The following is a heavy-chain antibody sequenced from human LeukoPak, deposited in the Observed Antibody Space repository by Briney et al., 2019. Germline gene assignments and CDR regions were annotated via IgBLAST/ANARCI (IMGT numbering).Heavy chain of an antibody. CDR1: GGSLSSSSYF. Sequence: SETLSLTCTVSGGSLSSSSYFWGWIRQPPGKGLGWIGSIDYSGSTYYNPSLKSRVTISVDTSKNQFSLKLSSVTAADTAVYYCANADRYCSSGSCPVPDAFDFWGQGTMVTVSS. CDR2: IDYSGST. J-gene: IGHJ3*01. V-gene: IGHV4-39*07. D-gene: IGHD2-15*01. CDR3: ANADRYCSSGSCPVPDAFDF.